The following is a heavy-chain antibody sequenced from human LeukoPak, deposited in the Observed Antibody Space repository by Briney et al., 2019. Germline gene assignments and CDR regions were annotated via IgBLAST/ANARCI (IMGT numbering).Heavy chain of an antibody. V-gene: IGHV3-30*02. D-gene: IGHD1-26*01. CDR1: GFTFNSYG. Sequence: GGSLRLSCAASGFTFNSYGMHWVRQAPGKGLEWVAFIRYDGSNKYYADSVKGRFTISRDNSKNTLYLQMNSLRAEDTAVYYCAKSVSLVTYFDYWGQGTLVTVSS. CDR3: AKSVSLVTYFDY. J-gene: IGHJ4*02. CDR2: IRYDGSNK.